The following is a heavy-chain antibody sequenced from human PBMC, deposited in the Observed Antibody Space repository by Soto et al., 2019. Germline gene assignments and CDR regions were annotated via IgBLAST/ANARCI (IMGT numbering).Heavy chain of an antibody. D-gene: IGHD2-2*01. CDR1: GYTFTGYY. V-gene: IGHV1-2*04. J-gene: IGHJ5*02. CDR3: ARAGVVVPAARDNWFDP. Sequence: ASVKVSCKASGYTFTGYYMHWVRQAPGQGLEWMGWINPNSGGTNYAQKFQGWVTISVDTSKNQFSLKLSSVTAADTAVYYCARAGVVVPAARDNWFDPWGQGTLVTVSS. CDR2: INPNSGGT.